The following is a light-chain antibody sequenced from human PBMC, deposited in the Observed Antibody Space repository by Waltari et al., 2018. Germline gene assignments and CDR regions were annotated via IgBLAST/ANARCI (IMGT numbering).Light chain of an antibody. V-gene: IGLV2-18*02. CDR2: EVI. CDR3: SSFTSSITVV. Sequence: QSALTQPPSVSGSPGQSVTISCSGTSGDIGSYDSVSWYQQPPGTAPKLIIYEVINRPSGVPDRFSGSKSGNTASLTISGLQAEDEADYYCSSFTSSITVVFGGGTKLTVL. J-gene: IGLJ2*01. CDR1: SGDIGSYDS.